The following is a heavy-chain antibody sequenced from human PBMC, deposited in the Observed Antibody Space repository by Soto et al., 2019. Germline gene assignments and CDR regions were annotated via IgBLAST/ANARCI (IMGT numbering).Heavy chain of an antibody. Sequence: PSETLSLTCTVSGGSISSYYWSWIRQPPGKGLEWIGYIYYSGITNYNPSLKSRVTLSVDTSKNQFSLKLSSVTAADTAVYYCARLGGSYAVPHFDYWGQGTLVTVSS. CDR2: IYYSGIT. CDR3: ARLGGSYAVPHFDY. J-gene: IGHJ4*02. CDR1: GGSISSYY. D-gene: IGHD1-26*01. V-gene: IGHV4-59*08.